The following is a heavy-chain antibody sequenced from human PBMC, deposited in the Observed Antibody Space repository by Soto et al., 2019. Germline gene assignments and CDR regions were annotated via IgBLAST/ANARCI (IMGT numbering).Heavy chain of an antibody. V-gene: IGHV3-74*01. J-gene: IGHJ6*02. CDR2: INGDGGTT. D-gene: IGHD2-15*01. Sequence: EVQLVESGGGLVQPGGSLRLYCAASGFTFNSYWMHWVRQAPGKGLLWVSRINGDGGTTNYADSVKGRFTISRYNAMNTVYLQMNNLRVEDTAVYYCARGIRNYYGVDVWGQGTTVTVSS. CDR1: GFTFNSYW. CDR3: ARGIRNYYGVDV.